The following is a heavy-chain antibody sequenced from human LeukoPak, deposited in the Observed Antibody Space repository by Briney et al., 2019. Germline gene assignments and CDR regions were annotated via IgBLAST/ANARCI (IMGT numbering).Heavy chain of an antibody. CDR3: ARRNSHIGSYRPSYYCYY. J-gene: IGHJ4*02. Sequence: ASVKLSCTSSGYAFTNYDMHWVRQAPGQGLEWMGIINSSGGSTIYAQKFQGRVTMTRDTSTSTIYMELSSLRSEDTAVYYCARRNSHIGSYRPSYYCYYWGQGTLVTVSS. CDR1: GYAFTNYD. CDR2: INSSGGST. V-gene: IGHV1-46*01. D-gene: IGHD1-26*01.